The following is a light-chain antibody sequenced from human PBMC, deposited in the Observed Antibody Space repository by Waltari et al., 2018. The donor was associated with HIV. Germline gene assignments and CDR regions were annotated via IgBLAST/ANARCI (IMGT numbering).Light chain of an antibody. V-gene: IGKV3-20*01. J-gene: IGKJ1*01. CDR1: QTIDHKS. CDR3: QVYEGSPRWT. CDR2: ASS. Sequence: VVLTQSPTTLSVSPGETATLSCRATQTIDHKSLSWYQQRPGQAPRLVLFASSTTATGIPDRFRGDDSATEFTLTIMRLQPEDFGIYYCQVYEGSPRWTFGPGTRLVFK.